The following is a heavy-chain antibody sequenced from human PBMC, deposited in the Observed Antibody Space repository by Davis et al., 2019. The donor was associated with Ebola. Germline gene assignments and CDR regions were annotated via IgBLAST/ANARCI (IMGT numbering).Heavy chain of an antibody. J-gene: IGHJ3*02. Sequence: PGGSLRLSCAASGFTFSGSAMHWVRQASGKGLEWVGRIRSKANSYATAYAASVKGRFTISRDDSKNTAYLQMNSLKTEDTAVYYCTAGYGSGTDAFDIWGQGTMVTVSS. CDR2: IRSKANSYAT. D-gene: IGHD3-10*01. V-gene: IGHV3-73*01. CDR1: GFTFSGSA. CDR3: TAGYGSGTDAFDI.